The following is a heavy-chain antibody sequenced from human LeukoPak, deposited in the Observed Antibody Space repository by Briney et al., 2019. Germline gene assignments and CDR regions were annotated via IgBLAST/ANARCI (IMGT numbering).Heavy chain of an antibody. CDR2: ISPKGIT. CDR3: ARVPGAYYDISIGFGSGWFDP. J-gene: IGHJ5*02. D-gene: IGHD3-9*01. V-gene: IGHV4-38-2*02. Sequence: SETLSLTCFASGYAINIDYSWGWIRQSPGKGLEWIGVISPKGITYYNPSLRGRVTISEDTSKNQFSLKLRSMTATDTAMYYCARVPGAYYDISIGFGSGWFDPWGQGILVTVSS. CDR1: GYAINIDYS.